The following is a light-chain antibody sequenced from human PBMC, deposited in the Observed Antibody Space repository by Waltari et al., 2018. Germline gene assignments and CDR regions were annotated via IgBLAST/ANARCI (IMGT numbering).Light chain of an antibody. CDR3: SSQSTKNGVI. CDR1: SSDVGGEDS. CDR2: DVN. Sequence: QSALTQPASVSGSPGQSITIPCTGSSSDVGGEDSVPWYEAHPGQAPKVIIYDVNKRPSGVSDRFSGSKSGNTASLTISGLQAEDEATFYCSSQSTKNGVIFGGGTKVTVL. J-gene: IGLJ2*01. V-gene: IGLV2-14*03.